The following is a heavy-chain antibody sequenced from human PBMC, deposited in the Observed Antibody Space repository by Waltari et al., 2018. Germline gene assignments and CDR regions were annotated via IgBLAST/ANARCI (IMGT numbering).Heavy chain of an antibody. J-gene: IGHJ4*02. D-gene: IGHD2-8*01. CDR3: ARGGDDDNGYPFDH. CDR2: IYSGGNI. CDR1: GFTVSSNY. V-gene: IGHV3-53*01. Sequence: EVQLVESGGGLIQPGGSLRLSCAASGFTVSSNYMSWIRQAPGEGREYVSTIYSGGNIYYRDSVRGRFTISRDNSNNTLYLQMNSLRAEDTAVYYCARGGDDDNGYPFDHWGQGTLVTVSS.